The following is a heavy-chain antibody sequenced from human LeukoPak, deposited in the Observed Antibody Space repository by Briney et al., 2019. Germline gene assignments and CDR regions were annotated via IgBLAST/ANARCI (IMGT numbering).Heavy chain of an antibody. CDR2: IYYSGST. V-gene: IGHV4-39*07. Sequence: SETLSLTCTVSGGSISSSSYYWGWIRQPPGKGLEWIGSIYYSGSTYYNPSLKSRVTISVDTSKNQFSLKLSSVTAADTAVYYCARGDNWSPYYFDYWGQGTLVTVSS. CDR1: GGSISSSSYY. CDR3: ARGDNWSPYYFDY. D-gene: IGHD1-20*01. J-gene: IGHJ4*02.